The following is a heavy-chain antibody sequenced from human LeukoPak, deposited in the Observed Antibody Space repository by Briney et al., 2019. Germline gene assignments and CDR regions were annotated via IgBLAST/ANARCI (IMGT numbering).Heavy chain of an antibody. J-gene: IGHJ4*02. CDR1: GFTFDDYT. CDR3: AKDLRPHADNYFDY. Sequence: PGGSLRRSCAASGFTFDDYTMHWVRQAPGKGLEWVSLISWDGGSTYYADSVKGRFTISRVNSKNSLYLQMNSLRTEDTALYYCAKDLRPHADNYFDYWGQGTLVTVSS. V-gene: IGHV3-43*01. CDR2: ISWDGGST.